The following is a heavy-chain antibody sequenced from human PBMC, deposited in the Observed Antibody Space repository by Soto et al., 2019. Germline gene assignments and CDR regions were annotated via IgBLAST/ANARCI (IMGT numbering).Heavy chain of an antibody. V-gene: IGHV4-61*01. CDR2: IYYSGST. D-gene: IGHD4-17*01. CDR1: GGSVSSGSYY. Sequence: QVQLQESGPGLVKPSETLSLTCTVSGGSVSSGSYYWSWIRQPPGKGLEWIGYIYYSGSTNYHPSLQSRATISVDPSKNQCSLKLSSVTAADTAVYYCARERPLDSTVVTVFDYWGQGTLVTVSS. J-gene: IGHJ4*02. CDR3: ARERPLDSTVVTVFDY.